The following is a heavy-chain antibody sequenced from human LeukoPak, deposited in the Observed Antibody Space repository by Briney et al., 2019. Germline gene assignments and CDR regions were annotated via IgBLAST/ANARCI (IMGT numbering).Heavy chain of an antibody. CDR1: GFTFSSYG. J-gene: IGHJ5*02. D-gene: IGHD2-2*01. CDR3: ARDSVVVPAAWGRWFDP. CDR2: IWYDGSNK. V-gene: IGHV3-33*01. Sequence: GRSLRLSCAVSGFTFSSYGMHWVRQAPGKGLEWVAVIWYDGSNKYYADSVKGRFTISRDNSKNTLYLQMNSLRAEDTAVYYCARDSVVVPAAWGRWFDPWGQGTLVAVSS.